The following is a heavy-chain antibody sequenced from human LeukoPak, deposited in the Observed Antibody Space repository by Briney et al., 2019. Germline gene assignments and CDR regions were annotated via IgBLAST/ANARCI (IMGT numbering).Heavy chain of an antibody. CDR1: GGSISSGGYY. V-gene: IGHV4-31*03. D-gene: IGHD3-9*01. J-gene: IGHJ4*02. Sequence: PSETLSLTCTVSGGSISSGGYYWSWIRQHPGKGLEWIGYIYYSGSTYYNPSLKSRVTLSVDTSENQFSLKLSSVTAADTAVYYCARGHYDILTGYYSPPDYWGQGTLVTVSS. CDR3: ARGHYDILTGYYSPPDY. CDR2: IYYSGST.